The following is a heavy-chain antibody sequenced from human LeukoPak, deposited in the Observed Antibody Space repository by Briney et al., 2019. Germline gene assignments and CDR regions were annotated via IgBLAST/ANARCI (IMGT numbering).Heavy chain of an antibody. CDR3: ARHNAPRRVGFDF. CDR1: GDSISNDFYY. CDR2: LSHGGNT. J-gene: IGHJ4*02. V-gene: IGHV4-39*01. D-gene: IGHD3-10*01. Sequence: PSETLSLTCTVSGDSISNDFYYWGWKRPPPGKGLEWVACLSHGGNTWYNPSLESLLTTSVDTSKNQFSLKFNSVTAADTALYWCARHNAPRRVGFDFWGQGILVTVSS.